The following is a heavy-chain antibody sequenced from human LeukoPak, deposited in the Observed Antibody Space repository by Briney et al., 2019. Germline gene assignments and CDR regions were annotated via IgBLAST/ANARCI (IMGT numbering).Heavy chain of an antibody. J-gene: IGHJ5*01. CDR2: LPIQNNNA. D-gene: IGHD3-9*01. CDR3: ARVGEGFFDWSSERWFGS. CDR1: GYTFTHYG. V-gene: IGHV1-18*04. Sequence: ASVKVSCKASGYTFTHYGISWVRHPRGQGFEGMGWLPIQNNNAKYVQKFQGRLTMTTDTSTSTAYLELTSLRSGDTARYFCARVGEGFFDWSSERWFGSWGQGTPVTVAS.